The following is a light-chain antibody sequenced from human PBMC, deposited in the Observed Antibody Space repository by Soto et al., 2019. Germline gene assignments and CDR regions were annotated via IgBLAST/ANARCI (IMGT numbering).Light chain of an antibody. V-gene: IGKV1-5*03. CDR2: KAS. Sequence: RRTQFHCTRSGAVRDGDAISSRGSQTISSWLAWYQQKPGKAPKLLIYKASTLNSGVPATYSGSGRGTQFGLTIRRLPSEAAAVYYCQQDTNRPSGTFGQGTKVDIK. CDR1: QTISSW. J-gene: IGKJ1*01. CDR3: QQDTNRPSGT.